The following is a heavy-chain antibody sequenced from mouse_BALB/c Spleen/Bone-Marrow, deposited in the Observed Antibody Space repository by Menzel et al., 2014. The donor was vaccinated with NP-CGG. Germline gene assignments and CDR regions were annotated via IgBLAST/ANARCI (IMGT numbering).Heavy chain of an antibody. V-gene: IGHV5-6-3*01. D-gene: IGHD1-1*01. CDR3: ARDYYGSSDY. CDR1: GFTFSSYG. J-gene: IGHJ2*01. CDR2: INSNGGST. Sequence: EVNVVESGGGLVQPGGSLKLSCAASGFTFSSYGMSLVRQTPDKRLELVATINSNGGSTYYPDSVKGRFTISRDNAKNTLYLQMSSLKSEDTAMYYCARDYYGSSDYWGQGTTRTVSS.